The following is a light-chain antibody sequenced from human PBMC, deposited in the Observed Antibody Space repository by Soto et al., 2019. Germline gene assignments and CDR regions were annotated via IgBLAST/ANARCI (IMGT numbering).Light chain of an antibody. CDR3: HQYGSSPRT. Sequence: EIVLTQSPGTLSLSPGERATLLCRASQTVRSSYLAWYQQKTGQAPRLLIYGASSRATGIPDRFSGSGSGTDFTLTSSRLEPEDFAVYYCHQYGSSPRTFGQGTKVEIK. CDR1: QTVRSSY. J-gene: IGKJ1*01. V-gene: IGKV3-20*01. CDR2: GAS.